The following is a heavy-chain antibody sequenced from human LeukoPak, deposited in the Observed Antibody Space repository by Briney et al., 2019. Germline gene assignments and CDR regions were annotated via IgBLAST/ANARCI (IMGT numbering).Heavy chain of an antibody. D-gene: IGHD3-16*01. J-gene: IGHJ4*02. CDR3: AKDGGQGADY. CDR1: GFTFSNYW. Sequence: GGSLRLSCVASGFTFSNYWIHWVRQVPGKGLVWVSRTNLDGRSTTYADSVKGRFTISRDNAKNTLFLQMNSLRAEDMAVYYCAKDGGQGADYWGQGTLVSVSS. V-gene: IGHV3-74*01. CDR2: TNLDGRST.